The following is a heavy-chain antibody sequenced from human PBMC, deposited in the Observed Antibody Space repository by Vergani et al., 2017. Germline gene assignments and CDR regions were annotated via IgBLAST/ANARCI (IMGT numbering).Heavy chain of an antibody. CDR1: GGSFTSYH. CDR2: IEHTGRP. J-gene: IGHJ6*03. D-gene: IGHD4-11*01. CDR3: ARVNTETNGHLYYYYYMDV. V-gene: IGHV4-34*01. Sequence: QVQLQQWGGGLLKPSETLSLPCVVNGGSFTSYHWTWIRQSPGEGLEWVGDIEHTGRPDYNPSLKSGLTISVDKSRNQFSLTHNSVTPTDTAIYFFARVNTETNGHLYYYYYMDVWGQGTAVTVS.